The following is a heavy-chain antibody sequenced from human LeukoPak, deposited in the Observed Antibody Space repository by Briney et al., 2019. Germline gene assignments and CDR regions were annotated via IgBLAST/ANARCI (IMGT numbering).Heavy chain of an antibody. Sequence: SSETLSLTCTVSGGSISSYYWSWIRQPPGKGLEWIGYICYSGSTNYNPSLKSRVTISVDTSKNQFSLKLSSVTAADTAVYYCARDRSRYSHDAFDIWGQGTMVTVSS. D-gene: IGHD5-18*01. CDR3: ARDRSRYSHDAFDI. J-gene: IGHJ3*02. V-gene: IGHV4-59*01. CDR1: GGSISSYY. CDR2: ICYSGST.